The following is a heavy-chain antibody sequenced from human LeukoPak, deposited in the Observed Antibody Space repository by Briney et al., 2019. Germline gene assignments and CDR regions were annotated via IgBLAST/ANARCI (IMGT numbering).Heavy chain of an antibody. CDR1: GNYW. CDR3: VSFYETY. J-gene: IGHJ4*02. V-gene: IGHV3-74*01. Sequence: GGSLRLSCAASGNYWMRWVRQAPGKGLVWVSHINGDGSWTTYADSVKGRFTISKDNAKNTVYLQMNNLRAEDTAVYYCVSFYETYWGRGTLVTVSS. D-gene: IGHD2-2*01. CDR2: INGDGSWT.